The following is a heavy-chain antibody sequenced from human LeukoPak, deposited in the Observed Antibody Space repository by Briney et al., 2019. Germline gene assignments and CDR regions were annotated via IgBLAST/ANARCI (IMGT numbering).Heavy chain of an antibody. D-gene: IGHD5-24*01. V-gene: IGHV4-59*01. CDR3: ARGAMATTPFFDY. J-gene: IGHJ4*02. CDR2: VYYTGST. Sequence: SETLSLTCPVSGGSISNYYYWTWIRQPPGKGLEWIGYVYYTGSTNFNPSLKSRVTMSLDTSRNQFSLKLTSLTAAHTAVYYCARGAMATTPFFDYWGQGTLVTVSS. CDR1: GGSISNYY.